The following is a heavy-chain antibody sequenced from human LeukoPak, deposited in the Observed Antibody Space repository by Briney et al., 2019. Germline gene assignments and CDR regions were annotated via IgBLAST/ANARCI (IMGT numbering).Heavy chain of an antibody. CDR3: ARGVTSIAARRSSYFDY. CDR1: GGSISSYY. D-gene: IGHD6-6*01. CDR2: IYYSGST. V-gene: IGHV4-59*01. J-gene: IGHJ4*02. Sequence: PSETLSLTCTVSGGSISSYYWSWIRQPPGKGLEWIGYIYYSGSTNYNPSLKSRVTISVDTSKNQFSLKLSSVTAADTAVYYCARGVTSIAARRSSYFDYWGQETLVTVSS.